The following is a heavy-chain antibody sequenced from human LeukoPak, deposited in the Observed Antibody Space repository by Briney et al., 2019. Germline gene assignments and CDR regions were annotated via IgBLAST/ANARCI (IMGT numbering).Heavy chain of an antibody. CDR1: GGSFSGYY. Sequence: SETLSLTCAAYGGSFSGYYWSWIRQPPGKGLEWIGEINHSGSTNYNPSLESRVTISVDTSKNQFSLKLSSVTAADTAVYYCARAVAGCLWYWGQGTLVTVSS. D-gene: IGHD6-19*01. J-gene: IGHJ4*02. CDR3: ARAVAGCLWY. V-gene: IGHV4-34*01. CDR2: INHSGST.